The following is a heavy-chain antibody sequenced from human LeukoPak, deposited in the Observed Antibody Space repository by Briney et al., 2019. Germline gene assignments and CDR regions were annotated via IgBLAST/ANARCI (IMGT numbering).Heavy chain of an antibody. CDR1: GFTFSNYA. Sequence: GGSLRLSCATSGFTFSNYAVSWVRQAPGKGLEWVSSISGSGGTTYYANSVKGRFTISRDNSKNTLYLQMNSLRAEDTAVYYCAKDPYRASSGLVDYWGQGTLVTVSS. D-gene: IGHD5-12*01. V-gene: IGHV3-23*01. J-gene: IGHJ4*02. CDR3: AKDPYRASSGLVDY. CDR2: ISGSGGTT.